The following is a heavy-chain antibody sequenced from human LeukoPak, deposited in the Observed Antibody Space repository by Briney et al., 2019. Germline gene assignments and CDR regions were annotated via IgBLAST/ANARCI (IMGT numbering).Heavy chain of an antibody. CDR1: GFTFDDYG. Sequence: GGSLRLSCAASGFTFDDYGMSWVRQAPGKGLEWVSGINWNGGSTGYADSVKGRFTISRDNAKNSLYLQMNSLRAEDTALYYCARDELIVGATGAPALPLFDYWGQGTLVTVSS. V-gene: IGHV3-20*04. CDR3: ARDELIVGATGAPALPLFDY. J-gene: IGHJ4*02. D-gene: IGHD1-26*01. CDR2: INWNGGST.